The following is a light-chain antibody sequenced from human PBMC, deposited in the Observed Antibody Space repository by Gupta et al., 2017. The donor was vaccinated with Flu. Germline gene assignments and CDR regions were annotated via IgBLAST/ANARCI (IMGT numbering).Light chain of an antibody. CDR3: PALDSSSDRWV. CDR2: NDS. Sequence: GRKTTSAASGNRSGSKNVHWYQQKTDTAPMLLVYNDSKQRSVMPARFSGSNSGTTATITIIGREAGDEADYYFPALDSSSDRWVFGGGTKLTVL. CDR1: RSGSKN. V-gene: IGLV3-21*03. J-gene: IGLJ3*02.